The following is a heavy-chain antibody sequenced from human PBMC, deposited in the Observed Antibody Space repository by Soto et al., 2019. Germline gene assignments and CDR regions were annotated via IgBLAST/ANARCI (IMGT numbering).Heavy chain of an antibody. D-gene: IGHD6-6*01. CDR1: GGSISSSSYY. V-gene: IGHV4-39*01. CDR3: ATPLIAAPTGDY. Sequence: QLQLQESGPGLVKPSETLSLTCTVSGGSISSSSYYWGWIRQPPGKGLEWIGSIYYSVSTYYNPSLKSRVTISVDTSKNQFSLKLSSVTAADTAVYYCATPLIAAPTGDYWGQGTLVTVSS. J-gene: IGHJ4*02. CDR2: IYYSVST.